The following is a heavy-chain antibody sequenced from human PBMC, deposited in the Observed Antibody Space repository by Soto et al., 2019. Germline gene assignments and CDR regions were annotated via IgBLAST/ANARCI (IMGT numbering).Heavy chain of an antibody. CDR1: GFTFSSYA. D-gene: IGHD1-7*01. CDR2: ISGSGGST. J-gene: IGHJ3*02. V-gene: IGHV3-23*01. CDR3: AKDSLELHCGDDAFDI. Sequence: EVQLLESGGGLVQPGGSLRLSCAASGFTFSSYAMSWVRQAPGKGLEWVSAISGSGGSTYYADSVKGRFTISRDNSKNTLYLQMNSLRAEDTAVYYCAKDSLELHCGDDAFDIWGQGTMVTVSS.